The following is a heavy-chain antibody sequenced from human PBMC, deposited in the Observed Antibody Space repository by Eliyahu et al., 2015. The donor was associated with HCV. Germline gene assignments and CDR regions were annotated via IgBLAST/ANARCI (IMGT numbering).Heavy chain of an antibody. CDR3: AKFDCGGTSCYPRTNFDF. CDR2: ISGSANRT. D-gene: IGHD2-2*01. J-gene: IGHJ4*02. CDR1: EFTFSSYA. Sequence: EVQLLESGGGLVQPGGSLRLSCAASEFTFSSYAXSWVRQAPGKGLGWVSAISGSANRTYYADSVKGRFTISRDNSKNTLYLQMDSLRAEDTAVYYCAKFDCGGTSCYPRTNFDFWGLGTLVTVSS. V-gene: IGHV3-23*01.